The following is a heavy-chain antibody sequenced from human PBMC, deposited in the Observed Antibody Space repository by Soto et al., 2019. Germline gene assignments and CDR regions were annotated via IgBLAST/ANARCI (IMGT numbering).Heavy chain of an antibody. Sequence: GASVKVSCKASGYTFTTYYMHRVLQAPGQGHEWMGIISPDGGSTSYAQKFQGRVTMTRDTSTSTVYMELSSLRSEDTAVYYCATRDPGHYWGQGTLVTVSS. V-gene: IGHV1-46*01. CDR1: GYTFTTYY. J-gene: IGHJ4*02. CDR2: ISPDGGST. CDR3: ATRDPGHY.